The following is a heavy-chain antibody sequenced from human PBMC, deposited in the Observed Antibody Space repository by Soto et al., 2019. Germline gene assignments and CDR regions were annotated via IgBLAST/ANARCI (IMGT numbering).Heavy chain of an antibody. CDR1: GYSLTTYY. Sequence: GASVKVSCTASGYSLTTYYMHWVRQAPGQGLEWMGWINPNSGGTNYAQKFQGWVTMTRDTSISTAYMELSRLRSDDTAVYYCARELAVAGPTYYYYGMDVWGQGTTVTVSS. CDR3: ARELAVAGPTYYYYGMDV. D-gene: IGHD6-19*01. J-gene: IGHJ6*02. V-gene: IGHV1-2*04. CDR2: INPNSGGT.